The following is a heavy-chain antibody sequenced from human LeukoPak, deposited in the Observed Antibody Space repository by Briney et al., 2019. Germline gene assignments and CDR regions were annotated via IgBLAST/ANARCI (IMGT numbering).Heavy chain of an antibody. CDR1: GYTFTDYY. D-gene: IGHD3-10*01. Sequence: GASVKVSFKASGYTFTDYYIHWVRQAPGQGLEWMGRINPNSGGTDYAQKFQGRVTMTRDTSTTTAYMELSRLRSDDTAVYYCARVGLLWSEGGTYYNSYMDVWGKGTTVTVSS. V-gene: IGHV1-2*06. J-gene: IGHJ6*03. CDR3: ARVGLLWSEGGTYYNSYMDV. CDR2: INPNSGGT.